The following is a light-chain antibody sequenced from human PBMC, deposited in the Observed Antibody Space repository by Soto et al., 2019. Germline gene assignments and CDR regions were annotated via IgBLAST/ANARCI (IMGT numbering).Light chain of an antibody. CDR2: DAS. CDR1: QAVNTI. J-gene: IGKJ1*01. Sequence: MTQSPSSLSASAGDRVTLSCRASQAVNTILAWYQQRPGRAPRLLIFDASTGDTGIPSSFSGGGFGTQFTLTISSLQPEDVAVYYCQHDNNGPRTFGQGTKV. CDR3: QHDNNGPRT. V-gene: IGKV3-15*01.